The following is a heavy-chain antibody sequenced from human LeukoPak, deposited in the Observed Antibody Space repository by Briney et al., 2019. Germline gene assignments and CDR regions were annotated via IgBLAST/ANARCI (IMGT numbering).Heavy chain of an antibody. CDR1: GFIFSDYA. J-gene: IGHJ4*02. Sequence: GGSLRLSCAASGFIFSDYAMTWVRQAPGRGLEWVSPVTGGAADTYYADTVKGRFTISRDNAKNSLHLYMTSLRAEDTAVYYCARRATTERGHSYGLDHLGQGTLVTVSS. CDR3: ARRATTERGHSYGLDH. V-gene: IGHV3-23*01. CDR2: VTGGAADT. D-gene: IGHD5-18*01.